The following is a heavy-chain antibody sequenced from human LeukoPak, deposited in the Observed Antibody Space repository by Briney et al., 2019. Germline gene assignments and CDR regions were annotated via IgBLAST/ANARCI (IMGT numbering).Heavy chain of an antibody. Sequence: PGGSLRLSCTASGFTFGDYAMSWVRQAPGKGLEWVGFIRSKANGGTTEYAASVKGRFTISRDDSKSIAYLQMNSLKTEDTAVYYCTRVSIAVAGRFNWFDPWGQGTLVTVSS. CDR2: IRSKANGGTT. V-gene: IGHV3-49*04. D-gene: IGHD6-19*01. J-gene: IGHJ5*02. CDR3: TRVSIAVAGRFNWFDP. CDR1: GFTFGDYA.